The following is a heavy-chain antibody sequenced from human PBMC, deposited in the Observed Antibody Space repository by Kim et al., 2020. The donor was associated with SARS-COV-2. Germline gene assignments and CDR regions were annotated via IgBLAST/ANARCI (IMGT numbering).Heavy chain of an antibody. CDR2: IIGSDGTT. J-gene: IGHJ4*02. V-gene: IGHV3-23*01. CDR1: GFTFSTFD. CDR3: VKGAWLDY. Sequence: GGSMRLSCVASGFTFSTFDMSWVRQVPGKGLEWVSVIIGSDGTTYYADSLNGRFSISRDNSKNTLYLQMNTVTAEDTALYYCVKGAWLDYCGQGILVTVSS.